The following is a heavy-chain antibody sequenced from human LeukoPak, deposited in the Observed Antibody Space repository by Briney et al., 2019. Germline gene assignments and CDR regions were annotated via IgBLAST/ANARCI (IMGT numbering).Heavy chain of an antibody. J-gene: IGHJ4*02. V-gene: IGHV4-34*01. D-gene: IGHD2-15*01. CDR3: ARLNCGGGSCYSGKGNLDY. CDR1: GGSFSGYY. Sequence: SETLSLTCAVYGGSFSGYYWSWIRQPPGKGLEWIGEINHSGSTNYNPSLKSRVTISVDTSKNQFSLKLSSVTAADTAVYYCARLNCGGGSCYSGKGNLDYWGQGTLVTVSS. CDR2: INHSGST.